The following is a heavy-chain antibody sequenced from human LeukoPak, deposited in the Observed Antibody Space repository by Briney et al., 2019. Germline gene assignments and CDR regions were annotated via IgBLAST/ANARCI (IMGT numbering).Heavy chain of an antibody. D-gene: IGHD2-21*01. CDR3: ARTGSDPDPYCGGDCYGGWFDP. CDR1: GGSISSYY. Sequence: PSETLSLTCTVSGGSISSYYWSWIRQPPGKGLEWIGYIYYSGSTNYNPSLKSRVTISVDTSKNQFSMKLSSVTTADTAVYYCARTGSDPDPYCGGDCYGGWFDPWGQGTLVTVSS. V-gene: IGHV4-59*08. J-gene: IGHJ5*02. CDR2: IYYSGST.